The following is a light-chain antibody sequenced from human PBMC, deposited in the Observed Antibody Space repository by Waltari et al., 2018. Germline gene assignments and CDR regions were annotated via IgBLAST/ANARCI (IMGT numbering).Light chain of an antibody. J-gene: IGLJ3*02. Sequence: SYELTQPPSLSVSPGQPASINCSGDKLGDKYACWYQQKPGQSPVLVIYQDNKRPSGIPERFSGSNSWDTATLTISGTQAMDEADYYCQAWDTTTAVFGGGTKLTVL. CDR2: QDN. V-gene: IGLV3-1*01. CDR3: QAWDTTTAV. CDR1: KLGDKY.